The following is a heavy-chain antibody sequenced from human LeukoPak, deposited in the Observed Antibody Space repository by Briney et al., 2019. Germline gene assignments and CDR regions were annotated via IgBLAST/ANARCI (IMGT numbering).Heavy chain of an antibody. Sequence: GASVKVSCKASGYTFTGYYMHWVRQAPGQGLEWMGWINPNSGGTNYAQKFQGRVTMTRDTSISTAYMELSRLRSDDTAVYYCARSYVWSGYTNWFDPWGQGTLVTVSS. V-gene: IGHV1-2*02. D-gene: IGHD3-3*01. CDR3: ARSYVWSGYTNWFDP. CDR2: INPNSGGT. J-gene: IGHJ5*02. CDR1: GYTFTGYY.